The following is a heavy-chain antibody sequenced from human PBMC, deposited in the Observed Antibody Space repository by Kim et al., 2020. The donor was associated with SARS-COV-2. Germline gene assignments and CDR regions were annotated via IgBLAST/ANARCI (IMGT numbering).Heavy chain of an antibody. D-gene: IGHD1-7*01. Sequence: NKAPQVQGRVTMTADTATSTAYMELRSLRSDDTAVYYCERVGRDWNYDYWGQGTLVTVSS. CDR3: ERVGRDWNYDY. V-gene: IGHV1-18*01. J-gene: IGHJ4*02.